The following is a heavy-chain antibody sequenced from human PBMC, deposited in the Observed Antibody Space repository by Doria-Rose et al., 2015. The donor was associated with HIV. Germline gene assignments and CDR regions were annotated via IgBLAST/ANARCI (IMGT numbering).Heavy chain of an antibody. Sequence: WVSVIYSGGSTYYTDSVKGRFTISRDNSNNTLYLQMNSLRAEDTAVYYCARDPPRITIFGVDIENNVWGQGTTVTVSS. D-gene: IGHD3-3*01. CDR2: IYSGGST. V-gene: IGHV3-66*01. J-gene: IGHJ6*02. CDR3: ARDPPRITIFGVDIENNV.